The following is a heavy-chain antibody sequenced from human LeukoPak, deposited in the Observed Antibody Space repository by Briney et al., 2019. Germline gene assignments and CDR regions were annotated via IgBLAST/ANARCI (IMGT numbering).Heavy chain of an antibody. Sequence: SVKVSCKASGGTFSGYGINWVRQAPGQGLEWMGGIIPIFGTAKYAQKFQGSVTITADKSTSTAYMELSSLRSEDTAVYYCARGRPTTSIAAAGVNWFDPWGQGTLVTVSS. J-gene: IGHJ5*02. CDR3: ARGRPTTSIAAAGVNWFDP. CDR1: GGTFSGYG. CDR2: IIPIFGTA. V-gene: IGHV1-69*06. D-gene: IGHD6-13*01.